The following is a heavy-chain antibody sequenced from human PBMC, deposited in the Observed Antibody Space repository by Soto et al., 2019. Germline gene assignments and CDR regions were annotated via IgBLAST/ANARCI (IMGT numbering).Heavy chain of an antibody. CDR1: GYTFTSYY. D-gene: IGHD2-21*02. J-gene: IGHJ4*02. Sequence: ASVKVSCKASGYTFTSYYIHWVRQAPGQGLEWVAMINPGGGRTKNAQMFQGRVTLTRDTSTGTVDMELSSLTSADAAVYYCARGPSCGGDCYLFDYWGQGSLVTVSS. CDR3: ARGPSCGGDCYLFDY. V-gene: IGHV1-46*01. CDR2: INPGGGRT.